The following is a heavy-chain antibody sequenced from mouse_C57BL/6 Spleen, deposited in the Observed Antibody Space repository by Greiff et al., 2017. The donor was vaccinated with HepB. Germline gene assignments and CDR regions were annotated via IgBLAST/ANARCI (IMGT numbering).Heavy chain of an antibody. J-gene: IGHJ1*03. V-gene: IGHV1-55*01. CDR1: GYTFTSYW. Sequence: VKLQQPGAELVKPGASVKMSCKASGYTFTSYWITWVKQRPGQGLEWIGEIYPGSGSTNYNEKFKSKATLTVDTSSSTAYMQLSSLTSGDSAVYYWARCRGHCGSSYWYFDVWGTGTTVTVSS. CDR2: IYPGSGST. D-gene: IGHD1-1*01. CDR3: ARCRGHCGSSYWYFDV.